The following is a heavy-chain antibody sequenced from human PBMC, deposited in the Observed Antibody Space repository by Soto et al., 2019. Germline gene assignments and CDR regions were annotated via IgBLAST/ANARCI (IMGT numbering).Heavy chain of an antibody. D-gene: IGHD3-22*01. Sequence: SETLSLTCTVSSGSISSTSYYWAWIRQPPGKGLKWIGAIYYDGTTYYTESLKSQDSISIDTSKNQFSLKVNSVTAADTAVYFCARQGRNTKIVLVKHYAADFWGQGTAVT. CDR2: IYYDGTT. J-gene: IGHJ6*02. V-gene: IGHV4-39*01. CDR1: SGSISSTSYY. CDR3: ARQGRNTKIVLVKHYAADF.